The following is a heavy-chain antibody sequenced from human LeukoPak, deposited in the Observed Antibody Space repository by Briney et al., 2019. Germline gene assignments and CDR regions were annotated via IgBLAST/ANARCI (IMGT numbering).Heavy chain of an antibody. CDR2: VYPNSGGP. CDR1: GYTFTGYY. J-gene: IGHJ4*02. Sequence: GASVKVSCKASGYTFTGYYIHWVRQAPGQGLEWMGWVYPNSGGPNYAQKFQGRVTMTRDTPISTAYMELSRLRSDDTAVYYCARKGETFGDYDFWGQGTLVTVSS. D-gene: IGHD4-17*01. CDR3: ARKGETFGDYDF. V-gene: IGHV1-2*02.